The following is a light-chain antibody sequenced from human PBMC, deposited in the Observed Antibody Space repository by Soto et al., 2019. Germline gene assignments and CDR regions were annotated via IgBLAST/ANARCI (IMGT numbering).Light chain of an antibody. J-gene: IGKJ4*01. CDR1: QTISND. CDR3: QQNNKWSPVT. Sequence: EVVMTQSPATVSVSPGEGVTLSCRASQTISNDLAWYQQKPGQAPRLLIYGASTRATGVPARFSGGGSGTEFTLTISSLQSEDFASYYCQQNNKWSPVTFGGGTKVEIK. V-gene: IGKV3-15*01. CDR2: GAS.